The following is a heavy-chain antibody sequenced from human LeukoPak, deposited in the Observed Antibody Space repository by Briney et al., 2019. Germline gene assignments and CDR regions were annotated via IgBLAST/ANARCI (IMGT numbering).Heavy chain of an antibody. CDR3: AREPTSSSGYYGGDY. D-gene: IGHD3-22*01. CDR2: IYTSGST. Sequence: SETLSLTCTVSGVSISSASYYWSWIRQPAGKGLEWIGRIYTSGSTNYNPSLKSRVTISVDTSKNQFSLKLSSVTAADTAVYYCAREPTSSSGYYGGDYWGQGTQVTVSS. CDR1: GVSISSASYY. J-gene: IGHJ4*02. V-gene: IGHV4-61*02.